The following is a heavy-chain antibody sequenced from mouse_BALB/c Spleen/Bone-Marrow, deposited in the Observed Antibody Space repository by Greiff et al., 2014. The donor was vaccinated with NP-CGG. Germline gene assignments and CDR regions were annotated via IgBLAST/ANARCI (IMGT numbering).Heavy chain of an antibody. CDR2: IWAGGST. CDR3: ARDGVYGSHYYAMDY. D-gene: IGHD1-1*02. J-gene: IGHJ4*01. V-gene: IGHV2-9*02. CDR1: GFSLTSYG. Sequence: VQRVESGPGLVAPSQSLSITCTVFGFSLTSYGVHWVRQPPGKGLEWLGVIWAGGSTNYNSALMSRLSISKDNSKSQVFLKMNSLQTDDTAMYYCARDGVYGSHYYAMDYWGQGTSVTVSS.